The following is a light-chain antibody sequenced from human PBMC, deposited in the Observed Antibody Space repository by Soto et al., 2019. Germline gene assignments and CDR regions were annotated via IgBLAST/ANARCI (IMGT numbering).Light chain of an antibody. V-gene: IGKV1-8*01. CDR3: QQYYSYSYT. J-gene: IGKJ2*01. CDR1: QGISSY. CDR2: AAS. Sequence: AIRMTQSPSSLSASTGDRVTITCRASQGISSYLAWYQQKPGKAPKLLIYAASTLQSGVPSRFSGSGSGTDFTLTISCLQSEDFATYDCQQYYSYSYTFGQGTKLEIK.